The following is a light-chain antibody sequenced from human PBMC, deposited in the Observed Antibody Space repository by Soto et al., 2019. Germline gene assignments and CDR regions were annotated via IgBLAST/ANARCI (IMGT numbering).Light chain of an antibody. CDR3: SSYTPSSTV. CDR1: SSDVGGYNY. J-gene: IGLJ2*01. V-gene: IGLV2-14*01. Sequence: QSALTQPASVSGSPGQSITISCTGTSSDVGGYNYVSWYQQHPGKAPKLMIYDVSNRPSGVSNRFSGSKSGNTASLTISGLQAEDEADYYCSSYTPSSTVFGGGTKLTVL. CDR2: DVS.